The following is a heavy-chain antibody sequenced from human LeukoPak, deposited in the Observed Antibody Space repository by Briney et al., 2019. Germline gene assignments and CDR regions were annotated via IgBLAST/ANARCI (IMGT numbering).Heavy chain of an antibody. V-gene: IGHV1-46*01. CDR2: INPSGGST. CDR1: GYTFTSYY. Sequence: ASVKVSCKASGYTFTSYYMHWVRQAPGQGPEWMGIINPSGGSTSYAQKFQGRVTMTRDTSTSTVYMELSSLRSEDTAVYYCARDGHYYDSSGYYESLDCWGQGTLVTVSS. CDR3: ARDGHYYDSSGYYESLDC. J-gene: IGHJ4*02. D-gene: IGHD3-22*01.